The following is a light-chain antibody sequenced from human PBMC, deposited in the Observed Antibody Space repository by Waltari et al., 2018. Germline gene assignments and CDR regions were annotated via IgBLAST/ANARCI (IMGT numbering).Light chain of an antibody. J-gene: IGLJ2*01. CDR2: DVS. CDR3: SSYISSSTLEL. CDR1: SSDVGGYNY. V-gene: IGLV2-14*03. Sequence: QSALTQPASVSGSPGQSITISCTGTSSDVGGYNYVSCYQQHPGTAPKLMIYDVSNRPSGGSNRFSGSKSGNTASLTISGLQAEDEADYYCSSYISSSTLELFGGGTSLTVL.